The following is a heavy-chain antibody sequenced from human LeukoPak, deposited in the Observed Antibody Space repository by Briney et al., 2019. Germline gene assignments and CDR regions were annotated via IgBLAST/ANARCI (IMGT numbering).Heavy chain of an antibody. D-gene: IGHD2-21*01. Sequence: SETVSLTCTVSDYSISSGYYWGWIRQPPGMGLEWIGSIYRNGGAYYNPSLKSRVIISVDTSKNQFSLRLNSVTAADTAVYYCARDSGGDLYYFDYWGQGILVTVSS. CDR3: ARDSGGDLYYFDY. CDR2: IYRNGGA. J-gene: IGHJ4*02. V-gene: IGHV4-38-2*02. CDR1: DYSISSGYY.